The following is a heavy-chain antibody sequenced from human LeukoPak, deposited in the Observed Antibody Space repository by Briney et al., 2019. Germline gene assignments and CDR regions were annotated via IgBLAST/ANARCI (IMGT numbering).Heavy chain of an antibody. CDR3: ARETMLAGFASGLGFNY. V-gene: IGHV4-59*01. D-gene: IGHD6-19*01. J-gene: IGHJ4*02. Sequence: SETLSLTCTVSGASISSWYWSWIRQPPGKGLEWIGNIHGSGYSNYNPSLKSRLSMSLDTSTNQFSLNLTSVTAADTATYYCARETMLAGFASGLGFNYWGQGILVIVSS. CDR2: IHGSGYS. CDR1: GASISSWY.